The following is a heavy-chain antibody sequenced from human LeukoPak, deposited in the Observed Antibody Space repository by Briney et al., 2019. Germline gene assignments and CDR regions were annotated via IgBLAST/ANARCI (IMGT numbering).Heavy chain of an antibody. D-gene: IGHD6-13*01. CDR3: ARGFPGYCFDY. J-gene: IGHJ4*02. V-gene: IGHV3-53*01. CDR1: GFTVSSNY. CDR2: IYSGGST. Sequence: GGSLRLSCAASGFTVSSNYMSLVRQAPGKGLEWVSVIYSGGSTYYADSVKGRFAISRDNSKNTLYLQMNSLRADDTAVYYCARGFPGYCFDYWGQGTLVTVSS.